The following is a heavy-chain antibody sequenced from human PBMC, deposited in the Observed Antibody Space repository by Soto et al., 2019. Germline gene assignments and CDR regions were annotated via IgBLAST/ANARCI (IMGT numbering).Heavy chain of an antibody. J-gene: IGHJ4*02. CDR3: AKVRYSSSSGAYYFDY. CDR2: ISWNSGSI. CDR1: GFAFDDYA. Sequence: GGSLRLSCAASGFAFDDYAMHWVRQAPGKGLEWVSGISWNSGSIGYADSVKGRFTISRDNAKNSLYLQMNSLRAEDTALYYCAKVRYSSSSGAYYFDYWGQGTLVTVSS. D-gene: IGHD6-6*01. V-gene: IGHV3-9*01.